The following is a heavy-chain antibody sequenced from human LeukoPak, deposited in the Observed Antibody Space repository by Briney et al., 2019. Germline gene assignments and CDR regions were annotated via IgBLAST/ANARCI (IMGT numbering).Heavy chain of an antibody. CDR1: GGTFSSYT. J-gene: IGHJ4*02. CDR2: IIPILGIA. D-gene: IGHD6-13*01. CDR3: AGEIAAAGPFDY. V-gene: IGHV1-69*04. Sequence: ASVKVSCKASGGTFSSYTISWVRQAPGQGLEWMGRIIPILGIANYARKFQGRVTITADKSTSTAYMELSSLRSEDTAVYYCAGEIAAAGPFDYWGQGTLVTVSS.